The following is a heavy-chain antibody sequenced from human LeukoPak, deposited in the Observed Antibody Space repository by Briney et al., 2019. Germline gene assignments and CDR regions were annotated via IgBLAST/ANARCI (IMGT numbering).Heavy chain of an antibody. D-gene: IGHD3/OR15-3a*01. CDR3: ARALSWTTESYYYMDV. V-gene: IGHV1-8*01. CDR2: MNPNSGNT. J-gene: IGHJ6*03. CDR1: GYTFTSYD. Sequence: ASVRVSCKASGYTFTSYDVNWVRQATGQGLEWLGWMNPNSGNTGYAQNFQGRVTMTMNTSITTAYMELSSLRSEDTAVYYCARALSWTTESYYYMDVWGKGTTVAVSS.